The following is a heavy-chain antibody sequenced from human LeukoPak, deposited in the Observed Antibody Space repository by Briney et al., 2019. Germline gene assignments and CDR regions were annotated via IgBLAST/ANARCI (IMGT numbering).Heavy chain of an antibody. J-gene: IGHJ4*02. V-gene: IGHV3-30*02. D-gene: IGHD3-10*01. CDR3: ANTEGGSGSYLDY. CDR2: IRYDGSNK. CDR1: GFTFGSYG. Sequence: GGSLRLSCAASGFTFGSYGMHWVRQAPGKGLEWVAFIRYDGSNKYYADSVKGRFTISRDNSKNTLYLQMNSLRAEDMAVYYCANTEGGSGSYLDYWGQGTLVTVSS.